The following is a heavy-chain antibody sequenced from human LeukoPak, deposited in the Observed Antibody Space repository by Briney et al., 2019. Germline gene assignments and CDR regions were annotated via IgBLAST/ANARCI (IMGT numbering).Heavy chain of an antibody. CDR2: INHIGST. CDR3: ARGNQVTIFGVVTLNWFDP. J-gene: IGHJ5*02. CDR1: GGSFSGYY. V-gene: IGHV4-34*01. Sequence: SETLSLTCAVYGGSFSGYYWSWIRQPPGKGLEWIGEINHIGSTNYNPSLKSRVTISVDTSKNQFSLKLSSVTAADTAVYYCARGNQVTIFGVVTLNWFDPWGQGTLVTVSS. D-gene: IGHD3-3*01.